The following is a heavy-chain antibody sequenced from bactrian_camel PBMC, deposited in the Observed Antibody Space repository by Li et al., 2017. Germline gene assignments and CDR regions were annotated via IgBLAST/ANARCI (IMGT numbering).Heavy chain of an antibody. CDR2: IYSDGGKT. V-gene: IGHV3S5*01. CDR3: LVGFDY. Sequence: VQLVESGGGLVEPGGSLTLSCSTSGFTFADYYMTWVRQSPGKGLEWVSSIYSDGGKTYYEDSAKGRFTISRDNAKNTLYLQLNSLTTDDTGMYFCLVGFDYWGRGTQVTVS. CDR1: GFTFADYY. J-gene: IGHJ4*01. D-gene: IGHD5*01.